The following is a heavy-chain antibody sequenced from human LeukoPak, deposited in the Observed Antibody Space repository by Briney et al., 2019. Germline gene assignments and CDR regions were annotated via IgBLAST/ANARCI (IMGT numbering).Heavy chain of an antibody. Sequence: PGGSLRLSCAASGFTFSCYAMTWVRQAPGKGLQWVSAISGGGGSTYYADSVKGRFTISRDNSKDTLYLQMNSLRAEDTAVYHCAKGASRYCSGGSCSHPGYFDYWGQGTLVTVSS. V-gene: IGHV3-23*01. CDR2: ISGGGGST. J-gene: IGHJ4*02. CDR3: AKGASRYCSGGSCSHPGYFDY. CDR1: GFTFSCYA. D-gene: IGHD2-15*01.